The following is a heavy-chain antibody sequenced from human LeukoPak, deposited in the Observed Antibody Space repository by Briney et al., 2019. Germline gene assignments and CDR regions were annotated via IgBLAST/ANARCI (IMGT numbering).Heavy chain of an antibody. V-gene: IGHV4-39*07. CDR2: LYYSGST. D-gene: IGHD3-10*01. CDR3: ARSELLWFGGVNSGFDY. Sequence: SETLSLTCTVSGGSISSSRYYWAWIRQSPGKGLEWIGSLYYSGSTNYNPSLKSRVTISLDTSKNQFSLKLSSVTAADTAVYYCARSELLWFGGVNSGFDYWGQGTLVTVSS. J-gene: IGHJ4*02. CDR1: GGSISSSRYY.